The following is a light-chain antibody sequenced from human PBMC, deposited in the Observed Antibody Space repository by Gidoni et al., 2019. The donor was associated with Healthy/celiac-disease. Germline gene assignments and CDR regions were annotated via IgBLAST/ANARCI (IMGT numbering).Light chain of an antibody. J-gene: IGKJ3*01. V-gene: IGKV2-28*01. Sequence: DIVMTHSPLSLRVTTGAPSSISCRSSQSLLHSNGYNYLDWYLQKPGQSPQLLIYLGSNRASGVPDRFSGSGSGTDFTLKISRVEAEDVGVYYCMQALQTPFTFXPXTKVDIK. CDR3: MQALQTPFT. CDR2: LGS. CDR1: QSLLHSNGYNY.